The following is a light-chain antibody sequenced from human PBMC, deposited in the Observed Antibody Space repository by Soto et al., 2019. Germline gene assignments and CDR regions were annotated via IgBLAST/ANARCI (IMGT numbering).Light chain of an antibody. J-gene: IGKJ1*01. CDR2: GAS. CDR3: QQYNNWPRA. CDR1: QSVSSS. V-gene: IGKV3-15*01. Sequence: EIVMTQSRAALSVSAGERATLSCMASQSVSSSLAWYQQKPGQAPRLLIYGASTRATGIPARVSGSGSGTEFTLPISSLQSEEFAVYYCQQYNNWPRAFSKGTKV.